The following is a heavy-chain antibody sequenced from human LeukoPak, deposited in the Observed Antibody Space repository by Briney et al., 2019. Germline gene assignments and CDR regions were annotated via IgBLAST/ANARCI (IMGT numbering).Heavy chain of an antibody. Sequence: ASVKVSCKASGYTFIGYYMHWVRQAPGQGLEWMGWINPNSGGTNYAQKFQGRVTMTRDTSISTAYMELSSLRSDDAAVYYCARGVAVAGTKYFDLWGQGTLVTVSS. CDR3: ARGVAVAGTKYFDL. CDR2: INPNSGGT. CDR1: GYTFIGYY. D-gene: IGHD6-19*01. V-gene: IGHV1-2*02. J-gene: IGHJ4*02.